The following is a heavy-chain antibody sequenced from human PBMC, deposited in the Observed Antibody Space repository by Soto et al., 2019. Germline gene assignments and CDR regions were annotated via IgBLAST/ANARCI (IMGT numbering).Heavy chain of an antibody. D-gene: IGHD1-20*01. CDR3: ARRITGDPHFDL. CDR1: DGSISSYY. Sequence: QLQLQESGPGLVKPSETLSLTCTVSDGSISSYYWSWIRQPPGKGLEWIGYVYSNGDTSFNPSLKRRVTISVVTSRNRFSMRLNSVTAADPAVYYCARRITGDPHFDLWGRGTLVTVSS. V-gene: IGHV4-59*12. CDR2: VYSNGDT. J-gene: IGHJ2*01.